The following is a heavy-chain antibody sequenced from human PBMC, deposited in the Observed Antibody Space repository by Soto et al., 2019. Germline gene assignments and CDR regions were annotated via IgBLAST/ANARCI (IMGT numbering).Heavy chain of an antibody. Sequence: ASVKVSCKASGYTFTSYGISWVRQAPGQGLEWMGWISAYNGNTNYAQKLQGRVTMTTDTSTSTAYMELRSLRSDDTAVYYCARVGAYYYDSSGYYMDDYWGQGTLVTAPQ. CDR1: GYTFTSYG. CDR3: ARVGAYYYDSSGYYMDDY. J-gene: IGHJ4*02. V-gene: IGHV1-18*01. D-gene: IGHD3-22*01. CDR2: ISAYNGNT.